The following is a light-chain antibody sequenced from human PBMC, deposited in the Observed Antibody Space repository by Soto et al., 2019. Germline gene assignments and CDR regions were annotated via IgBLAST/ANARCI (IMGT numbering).Light chain of an antibody. V-gene: IGKV3-20*01. CDR3: QQYDNSPRT. J-gene: IGKJ1*01. Sequence: EIVLTQSPGTLSLSPGERATLSCRASQSVSSSFLAWYQQKPGQAPRLLIYGASSRATGIPDRFSGSGSGTDLALTISRLEPEDFAVYYFQQYDNSPRTFGQGTKVEI. CDR2: GAS. CDR1: QSVSSSF.